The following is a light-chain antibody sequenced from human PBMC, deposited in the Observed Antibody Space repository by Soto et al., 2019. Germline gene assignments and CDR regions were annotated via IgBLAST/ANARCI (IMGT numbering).Light chain of an antibody. CDR1: QTISSW. CDR3: QHYNSYSEA. J-gene: IGKJ1*01. V-gene: IGKV1-5*03. CDR2: KAS. Sequence: DIPMNQSPSTLSGSVGDRVTITCRASQTISSWLAWYQQKPGKAPKLLIYKASTLKSGVPSRFSGSGSGTEFTLTISSLQPDDFATYYCQHYNSYSEAFGQGTMVDIK.